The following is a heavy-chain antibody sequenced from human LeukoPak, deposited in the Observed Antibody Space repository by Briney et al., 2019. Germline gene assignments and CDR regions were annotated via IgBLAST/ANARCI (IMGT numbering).Heavy chain of an antibody. CDR3: ARDYYDSSGRFDY. D-gene: IGHD3-22*01. CDR2: ISGSGDST. V-gene: IGHV3-23*01. J-gene: IGHJ4*02. CDR1: RFTFSNYG. Sequence: GGSLRLSCGASRFTFSNYGMSWVRQAPGKGLEWVSAISGSGDSTYYADSVKGRFTISRDNAKNSLYLQMNSLRAEDTAVYYCARDYYDSSGRFDYWGQGTLVTVSS.